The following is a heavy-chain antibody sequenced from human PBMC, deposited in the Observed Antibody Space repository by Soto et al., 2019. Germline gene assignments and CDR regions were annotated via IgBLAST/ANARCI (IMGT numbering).Heavy chain of an antibody. CDR2: IYYSGST. J-gene: IGHJ2*01. Sequence: QVQLQESGPGLVKPSETLSLTCTVSGGSMSSHYWSWIRQPPGKGLEWIGYIYYSGSTDYNASLKSRITMSVDASMNHFSLKLRSVTAADTAVFYCARGGWSLDLWGRRTLVTVSS. CDR3: ARGGWSLDL. CDR1: GGSMSSHY. V-gene: IGHV4-59*11.